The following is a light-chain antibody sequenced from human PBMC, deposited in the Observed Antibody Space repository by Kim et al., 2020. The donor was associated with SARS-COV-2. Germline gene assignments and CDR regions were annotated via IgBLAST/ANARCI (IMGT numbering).Light chain of an antibody. CDR2: GSS. CDR3: QTFGTSFIP. V-gene: IGKV3-20*01. J-gene: IGKJ3*01. CDR1: QFFATSS. Sequence: PGDRATLPCRASQFFATSSLAWYQQNPGQPPRLLIYGSSSRAIGIPDRFSGRGSGTDFTLTISRLEPDDIAVYYCQTFGTSFIPFGPGT.